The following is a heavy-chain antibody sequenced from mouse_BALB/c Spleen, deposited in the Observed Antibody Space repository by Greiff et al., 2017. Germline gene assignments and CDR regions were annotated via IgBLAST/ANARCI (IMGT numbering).Heavy chain of an antibody. D-gene: IGHD1-1*01. CDR2: IYPGGGYT. J-gene: IGHJ2*01. CDR3: ARGGLRERDFDY. V-gene: IGHV1-63*02. Sequence: VQLQESGAELVRPGTSVKISCKASGYTFTNYWLGWVKQRPGHGLEWIGDIYPGGGYTNYNEKFKGKATLTADTSSSTAYMQLSSLTSEDSAVYFCARGGLRERDFDYWGQGTTLTVSS. CDR1: GYTFTNYW.